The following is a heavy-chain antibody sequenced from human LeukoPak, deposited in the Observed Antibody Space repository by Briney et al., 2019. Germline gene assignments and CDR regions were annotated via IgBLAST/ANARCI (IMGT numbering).Heavy chain of an antibody. V-gene: IGHV5-10-1*01. J-gene: IGHJ5*02. CDR2: IDPSDSYT. CDR1: GYSFTSYW. CDR3: ARHSGYCSGGSCYSDINWFDP. D-gene: IGHD2-15*01. Sequence: GESLKISCKGSGYSFTSYWISWVRQMPGKGLEWMGRIDPSDSYTNYSPSFQGHVTISADKSISTAYLQWSGLKASDTAMYYCARHSGYCSGGSCYSDINWFDPWGQGTLVTVSS.